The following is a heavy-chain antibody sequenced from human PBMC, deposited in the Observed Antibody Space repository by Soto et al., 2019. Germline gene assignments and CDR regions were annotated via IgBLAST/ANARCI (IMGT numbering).Heavy chain of an antibody. CDR3: ARDLPEDTDMGTRPNGMHV. J-gene: IGHJ6*02. CDR2: IIPILGIA. D-gene: IGHD5-18*01. V-gene: IGHV1-69*02. CDR1: GGTFSSYT. Sequence: QVQLVQSGAEVKKPGSSVKVSCKASGGTFSSYTISWVRQAPGQGLEWMGRIIPILGIANYAQKFQGRVTITADKSTRTASMELSSLRADATAVYYWARDLPEDTDMGTRPNGMHVRGQGTTVTVSS.